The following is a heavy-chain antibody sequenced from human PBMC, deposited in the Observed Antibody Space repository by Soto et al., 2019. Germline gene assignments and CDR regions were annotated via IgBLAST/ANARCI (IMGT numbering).Heavy chain of an antibody. J-gene: IGHJ4*02. V-gene: IGHV3-33*01. CDR2: IWYDGSNK. CDR3: ARDRITMVRGVFDY. CDR1: GFTFSSYG. Sequence: QVQLVESGGGVVQPGRSLRLSCAASGFTFSSYGMHWVRQAPGKGLEWVAVIWYDGSNKYYADSVKGRFTISRDNSKNTLYLQMNSLRAEDTAVYYCARDRITMVRGVFDYWGQGTLVPVSS. D-gene: IGHD3-10*01.